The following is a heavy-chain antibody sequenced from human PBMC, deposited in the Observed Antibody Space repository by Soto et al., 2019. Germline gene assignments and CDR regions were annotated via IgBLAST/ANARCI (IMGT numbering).Heavy chain of an antibody. CDR1: SGSISSYY. J-gene: IGHJ4*02. V-gene: IGHV4-59*01. CDR2: IYYSGST. Sequence: PSETLSLTCTVSSGSISSYYWSWIRQPPGKGLEWIGYIYYSGSTNYNPSLKSRVTISVDTSKNQFSLKLRSVTAADTAVYYCARDLNYYFDDWGQGTRVTVSS. D-gene: IGHD1-20*01. CDR3: ARDLNYYFDD.